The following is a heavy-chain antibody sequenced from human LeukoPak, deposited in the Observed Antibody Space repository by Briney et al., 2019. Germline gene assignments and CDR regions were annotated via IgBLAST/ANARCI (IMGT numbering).Heavy chain of an antibody. Sequence: GGSLRLSCAASGFTFSSYGMHWVRQASGKGLEWVGRIRSKANSYATAYAASVKGRFTISRDDSKNTAYLQMNSLKTEDTAVYHCTSWADSGNYYRGDDYWGQGTLVTVSS. CDR3: TSWADSGNYYRGDDY. CDR1: GFTFSSYG. D-gene: IGHD3-10*01. CDR2: IRSKANSYAT. J-gene: IGHJ4*02. V-gene: IGHV3-73*01.